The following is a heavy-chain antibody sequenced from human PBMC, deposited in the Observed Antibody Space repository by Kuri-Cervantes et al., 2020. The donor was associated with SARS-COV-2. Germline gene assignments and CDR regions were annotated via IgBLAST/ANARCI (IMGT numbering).Heavy chain of an antibody. CDR1: GYTFTGYY. CDR2: ISYDGSNK. CDR3: AKDVGYFGGMDV. J-gene: IGHJ6*02. Sequence: SCKASGYTFTGYYMHWVRQAPGKGLEWVAVISYDGSNKYYADSVKGRFTISRDNSKNTLYLQMNSLRAEDTAVYYCAKDVGYFGGMDVWGQGTTVTVSS. V-gene: IGHV3-30*18. D-gene: IGHD3-9*01.